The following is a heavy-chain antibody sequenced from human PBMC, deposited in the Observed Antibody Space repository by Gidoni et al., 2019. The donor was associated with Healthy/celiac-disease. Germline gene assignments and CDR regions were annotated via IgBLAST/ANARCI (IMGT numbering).Heavy chain of an antibody. J-gene: IGHJ3*02. CDR2: MKRKTEGGTT. CDR3: TTDKFGAVAGTGDAFDI. V-gene: IGHV3-15*01. Sequence: EVQLFESGGGLVKPGGSLRLSRSASGLTFSNDWIRWVRQAPGKGVEWVVRMKRKTEGGTTDYAAHVKGRFTISRDDSKNTLYLQMNSLKTEDTAVYYCTTDKFGAVAGTGDAFDIWGQGTMVTVSS. D-gene: IGHD6-19*01. CDR1: GLTFSNDW.